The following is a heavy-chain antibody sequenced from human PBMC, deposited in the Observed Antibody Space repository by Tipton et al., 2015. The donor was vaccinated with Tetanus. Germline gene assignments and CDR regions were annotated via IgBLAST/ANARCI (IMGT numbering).Heavy chain of an antibody. CDR3: ARIHDFLSGHFDF. Sequence: TLSLTCTIFGGSVSSGSYYWAWIRQPPGKGLEYIGYILYGGGTHYNPSLKGRVTVSADPSQNQFSLKLSSVTAADTAVYYCARIHDFLSGHFDFWGQGTLVAVSS. D-gene: IGHD3-3*01. CDR1: GGSVSSGSYY. V-gene: IGHV4-61*01. J-gene: IGHJ4*02. CDR2: ILYGGGT.